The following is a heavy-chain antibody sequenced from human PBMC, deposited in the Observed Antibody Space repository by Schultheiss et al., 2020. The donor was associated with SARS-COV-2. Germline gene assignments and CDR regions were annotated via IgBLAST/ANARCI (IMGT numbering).Heavy chain of an antibody. CDR3: ARGTYNVDTALGGMDV. CDR2: IYYSGST. D-gene: IGHD5-18*01. CDR1: GGSISSGGYS. Sequence: SETLSLTCAVSGGSISSGGYSWSWIRQHPGKGLEWIGYIYYSGSTYYNPSLKSRVTISVDTSKNQFSLKLSSVTAADTAVYYCARGTYNVDTALGGMDVWGQGTTVTVSS. J-gene: IGHJ6*02. V-gene: IGHV4-31*11.